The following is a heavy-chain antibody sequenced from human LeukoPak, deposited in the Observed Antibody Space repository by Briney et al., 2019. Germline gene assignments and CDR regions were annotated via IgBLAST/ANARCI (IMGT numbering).Heavy chain of an antibody. J-gene: IGHJ6*02. CDR1: GGTFTSYG. V-gene: IGHV1-18*01. D-gene: IGHD5-18*01. Sequence: GASVKVSCKASGGTFTSYGISWVRRAPGQGLEWMGWISDYNGNTNYAQKFQERVTITRDMSTSTAYMELSSLRSEDTAVYYCAARYSYGWDYYYYGMDVWGQGTTVTVSS. CDR3: AARYSYGWDYYYYGMDV. CDR2: ISDYNGNT.